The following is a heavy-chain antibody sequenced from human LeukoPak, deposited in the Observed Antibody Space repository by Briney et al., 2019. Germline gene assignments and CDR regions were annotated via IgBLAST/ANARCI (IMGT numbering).Heavy chain of an antibody. CDR3: ARRRAFEDFGMDV. D-gene: IGHD3-9*01. CDR1: GGTFSSYA. Sequence: SVKVTCKASGGTFSSYAISWVRQAPGQGLEWMGGIIPIFGTANYAQKFQGRVTITADKSTSTAYMELSSLRSEDTAVYYCARRRAFEDFGMDVWGQGTTVTVSS. J-gene: IGHJ6*02. CDR2: IIPIFGTA. V-gene: IGHV1-69*06.